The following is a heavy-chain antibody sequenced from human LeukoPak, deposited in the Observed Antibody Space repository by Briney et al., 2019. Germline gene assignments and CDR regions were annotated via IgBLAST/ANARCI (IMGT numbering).Heavy chain of an antibody. CDR1: RGTFSTYA. J-gene: IGHJ6*03. CDR2: ISPIFGTA. V-gene: IGHV1-69*05. Sequence: ASVKVSCKASRGTFSTYAISWVGQAPGQGLEWMGGISPIFGTANYAQKFQGRVTITTDESTSTAYMELSSLRSEDTAVYYCAVQSTYYYYMDVWGKGTTVTVSS. CDR3: AVQSTYYYYMDV.